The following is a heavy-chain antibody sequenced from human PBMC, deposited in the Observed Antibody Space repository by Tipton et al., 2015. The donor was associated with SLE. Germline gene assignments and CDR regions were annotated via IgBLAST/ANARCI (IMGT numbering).Heavy chain of an antibody. CDR1: GGSISSSRYY. CDR2: IYHSGTA. Sequence: LRLSCTVSGGSISSSRYYWGWIRQPPGKGLEWIGSIYHSGTAYYNPSLKSRVTISVDTSKNQFSLKLSSVTAADTAVYYCATERGANDYWGQGTLVTVSS. J-gene: IGHJ4*02. D-gene: IGHD1-26*01. CDR3: ATERGANDY. V-gene: IGHV4-39*07.